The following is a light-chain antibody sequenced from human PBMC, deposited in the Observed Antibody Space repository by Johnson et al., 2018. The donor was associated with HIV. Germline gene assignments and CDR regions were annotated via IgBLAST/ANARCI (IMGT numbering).Light chain of an antibody. CDR3: GTWDSSLSAYV. CDR2: ENN. V-gene: IGLV1-51*02. CDR1: SSNIGNNY. J-gene: IGLJ1*01. Sequence: SVLTQPPSVSAAPGQKVTISCSGSSSNIGNNYVSWYQQLPGTAPKLLIYENNKRPSGIPDRFSGSKSGTSATLGITGLQTGDEADYYFGTWDSSLSAYVFGTGTKVTVL.